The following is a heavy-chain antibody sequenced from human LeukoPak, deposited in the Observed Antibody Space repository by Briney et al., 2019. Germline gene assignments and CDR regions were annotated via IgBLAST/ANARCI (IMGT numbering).Heavy chain of an antibody. J-gene: IGHJ4*02. CDR3: ARGPKNTRARGVYFDY. Sequence: VASVKVSCKAPGGTFSSYAISWVRQAPGQGLEWMGGIIPIFGTANYAQKFQGRVTITTDESTSTAYMELSSLRSEDTAVYYCARGPKNTRARGVYFDYWGQGTLVTVSS. CDR2: IIPIFGTA. V-gene: IGHV1-69*05. D-gene: IGHD3-10*01. CDR1: GGTFSSYA.